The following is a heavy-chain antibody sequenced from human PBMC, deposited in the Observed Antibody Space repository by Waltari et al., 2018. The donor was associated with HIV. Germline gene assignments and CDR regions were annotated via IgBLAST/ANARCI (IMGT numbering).Heavy chain of an antibody. J-gene: IGHJ4*02. CDR3: ARGYSSSRWIPLYH. Sequence: QVQLVESGGGVVQPGTSLTLSCAVSGFTFNNFAFHWVRPSPGKGLEWLAVFWSDGVEISYADSVKGRFTISKDSSQKTLYLHLTSLRAEDTALYYCARGYSSSRWIPLYHWGRGTLVTVSS. CDR1: GFTFNNFA. CDR2: FWSDGVEI. D-gene: IGHD6-6*01. V-gene: IGHV3-33*01.